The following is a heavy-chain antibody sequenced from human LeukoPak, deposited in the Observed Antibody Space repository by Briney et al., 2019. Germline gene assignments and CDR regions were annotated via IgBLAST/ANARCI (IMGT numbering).Heavy chain of an antibody. J-gene: IGHJ4*02. D-gene: IGHD3-10*01. CDR3: ARGDRNGSPPFDY. CDR2: IYHSGST. CDR1: GGSISSGGYS. Sequence: SQTLSLTCAVSGGSISSGGYSWSWIRQPPGKGLEWIGYIYHSGSTYYNPSLKSRVTISVDTSKNQFSLKLSSVTAADTAVYYCARGDRNGSPPFDYWGQGTLVTVSS. V-gene: IGHV4-30-2*01.